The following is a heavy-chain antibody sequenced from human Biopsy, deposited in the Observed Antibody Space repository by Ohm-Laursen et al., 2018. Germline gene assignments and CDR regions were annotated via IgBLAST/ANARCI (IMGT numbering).Heavy chain of an antibody. CDR2: IFNDGNT. Sequence: SDTLSLTCAVSGYSISSDHRWGWIRQPPGKTLEWLCNIFNDGNTHYNPSLRSRLIISIDTSKNQFSLMMTSVSAADTVVYFCARVGSGWAPFDKWGPGTLVTVSS. CDR1: GYSISSDHR. V-gene: IGHV4-38-2*01. D-gene: IGHD6-19*01. CDR3: ARVGSGWAPFDK. J-gene: IGHJ4*02.